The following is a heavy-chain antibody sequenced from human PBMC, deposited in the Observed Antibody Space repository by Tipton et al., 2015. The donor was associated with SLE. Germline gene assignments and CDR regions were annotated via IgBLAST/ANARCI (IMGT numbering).Heavy chain of an antibody. J-gene: IGHJ6*03. Sequence: SLRLSCAASGFMFDDFAMHWVRQAPGKGLEWVSGISWNSGTIAYADSVQGRFTIARDDAENSLYLQMNSLRTEDTALYYCAKDKTRTVLLLSDYMDVWGKGTTVTVSS. CDR3: AKDKTRTVLLLSDYMDV. V-gene: IGHV3-9*01. D-gene: IGHD3/OR15-3a*01. CDR2: ISWNSGTI. CDR1: GFMFDDFA.